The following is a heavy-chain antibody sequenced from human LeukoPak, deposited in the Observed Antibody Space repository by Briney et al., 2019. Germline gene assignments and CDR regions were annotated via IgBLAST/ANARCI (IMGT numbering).Heavy chain of an antibody. Sequence: PSETLSLTCTVSGSSISSYYWSWIRQPPGKGLEWIRYIYYSGSTNYNPSLKSRVTISVDTSKNQFSLKLSSVTAADTAVYYCARGRATVINYFDYWGQGTLVTVSS. CDR2: IYYSGST. V-gene: IGHV4-59*08. D-gene: IGHD4-11*01. CDR1: GSSISSYY. CDR3: ARGRATVINYFDY. J-gene: IGHJ4*02.